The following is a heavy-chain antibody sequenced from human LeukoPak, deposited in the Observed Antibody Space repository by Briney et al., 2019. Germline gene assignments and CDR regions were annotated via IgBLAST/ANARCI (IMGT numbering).Heavy chain of an antibody. CDR2: ISYDGSDK. D-gene: IGHD6-25*01. V-gene: IGHV3-30*04. CDR1: GLTFSHYA. Sequence: GGSLRLSCAASGLTFSHYAMHWVRQAPGKGLDWVAVISYDGSDKYYADSVKGRFTISRDNSKDTLYLQMNSLRPEDTAVYYCARSGRRLDPYYYYGMDVWGQGTSVTVSS. CDR3: ARSGRRLDPYYYYGMDV. J-gene: IGHJ6*02.